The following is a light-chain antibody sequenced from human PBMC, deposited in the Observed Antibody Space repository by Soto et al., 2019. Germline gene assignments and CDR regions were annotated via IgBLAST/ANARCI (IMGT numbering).Light chain of an antibody. CDR2: AAS. V-gene: IGKV1-9*01. Sequence: IQLTQSPSSLSASVGDRVTINCRASQGISSYLAWYQLKPGKAPKFLIYAASTLKSGVPSRFTGSGSGTDFTLTFPSLQPEDFANYYCLQVNSLPLSFGGGTKVDIK. CDR1: QGISSY. CDR3: LQVNSLPLS. J-gene: IGKJ4*01.